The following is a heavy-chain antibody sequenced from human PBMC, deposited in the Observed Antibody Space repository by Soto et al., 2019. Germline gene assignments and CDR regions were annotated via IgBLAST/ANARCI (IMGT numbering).Heavy chain of an antibody. CDR2: IYYSGST. J-gene: IGHJ4*02. V-gene: IGHV4-31*11. CDR3: ARDMMGDFDY. CDR1: GCSLSSGWFY. D-gene: IGHD1-26*01. Sequence: TLFLSCAVSGCSLSSGWFYWGRIRQHPGKGLEWIGYIYYSGSTYYNPSLKSRVTISVDTSKNQFSLKLSSVTAADTAVYYCARDMMGDFDYWGQGTLVTVSS.